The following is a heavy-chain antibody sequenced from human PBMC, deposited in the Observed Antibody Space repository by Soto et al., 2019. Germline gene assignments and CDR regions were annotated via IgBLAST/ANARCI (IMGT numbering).Heavy chain of an antibody. J-gene: IGHJ6*02. D-gene: IGHD5-12*01. V-gene: IGHV1-2*02. Sequence: VELVQSGAEVEKPGAAVRISCKTSGYTFTAYYIHWVRQAPGQGLEWMGWINPNSGVANSAQNLQGRVTMTRDTSISTVYMELTKMRSEDTTIYYCARQGSGSEYPQYFYYGMDGWGQGTTAAASS. CDR2: INPNSGVA. CDR3: ARQGSGSEYPQYFYYGMDG. CDR1: GYTFTAYY.